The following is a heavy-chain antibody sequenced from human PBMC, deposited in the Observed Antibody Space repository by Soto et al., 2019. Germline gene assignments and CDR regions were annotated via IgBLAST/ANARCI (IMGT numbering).Heavy chain of an antibody. V-gene: IGHV1-46*02. J-gene: IGHJ4*01. Sequence: QVQLVQSGAEVKKPGASVKISCETSGYIFKNYYIHWVRQAPGQGLEWMAIFNPFSGATNYEQRLQGRVTATMDMSTSTVYMDLNNRRSDDTAMYYWARDLTSGAYWGQGTLISVSS. CDR3: ARDLTSGAY. CDR1: GYIFKNYY. CDR2: FNPFSGAT. D-gene: IGHD2-15*01.